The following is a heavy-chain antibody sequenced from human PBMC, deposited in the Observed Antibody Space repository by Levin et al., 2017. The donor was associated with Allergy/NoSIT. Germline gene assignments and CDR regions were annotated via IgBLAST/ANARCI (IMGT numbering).Heavy chain of an antibody. D-gene: IGHD4-23*01. Sequence: GESLKISCKVSGYTLTELSMHWVRQAPGKGLEWMGGFDPEDGETIYAQKFQGRVTMTEDTSTDTAYMELSSLRSEDTAVYYCATALSYGGNFFWRFDIWGQGTMVTVSS. CDR3: ATALSYGGNFFWRFDI. CDR1: GYTLTELS. J-gene: IGHJ3*02. V-gene: IGHV1-24*01. CDR2: FDPEDGET.